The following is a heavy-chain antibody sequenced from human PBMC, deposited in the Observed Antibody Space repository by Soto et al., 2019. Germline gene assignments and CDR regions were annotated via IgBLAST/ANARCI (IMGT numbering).Heavy chain of an antibody. CDR2: ISAYNGNT. V-gene: IGHV1-18*01. D-gene: IGHD3-22*01. CDR1: GYTFTSYG. J-gene: IGHJ4*02. Sequence: QVQLVQSGAEVKKPGASVKVSCKASGYTFTSYGISWVRQAPGQGLEWMGWISAYNGNTNHAQKLQGRVTMTTDTAASTAYMELRSLRSDDTAVYYCAGYFYASSGYYYVDFDYWGQGTLVTVSS. CDR3: AGYFYASSGYYYVDFDY.